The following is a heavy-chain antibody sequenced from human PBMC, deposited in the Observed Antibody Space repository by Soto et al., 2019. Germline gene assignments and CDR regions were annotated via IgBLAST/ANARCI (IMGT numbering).Heavy chain of an antibody. D-gene: IGHD2-2*01. CDR3: ARGYCSSIGCSHYFDY. CDR2: INPTTGGT. V-gene: IGHV1-2*02. J-gene: IGHJ4*02. CDR1: GYTFTGNY. Sequence: QVQLVQSGAEVKKPGASVKVSCKASGYTFTGNYMHWVRQAPGQGLEWMALINPTTGGTNYAQKFQGRVTVTGDTSISTAYMELSRLRSDDTAIYYCARGYCSSIGCSHYFDYWGQGTLVTVSS.